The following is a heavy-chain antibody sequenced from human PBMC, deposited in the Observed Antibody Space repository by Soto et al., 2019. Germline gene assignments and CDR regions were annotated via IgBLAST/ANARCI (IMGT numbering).Heavy chain of an antibody. D-gene: IGHD4-4*01. CDR2: ISVYKANT. J-gene: IGHJ6*02. Sequence: ASVKVSCKASGYSFTSYGISWVRQAPGQGPEWMGWISVYKANTHYAQSLQGRVTMTTDTSTSTAYMELRSLRSDDTAVYYCARYRNYYYYYGMDVWGQGTTATVSS. CDR3: ARYRNYYYYYGMDV. V-gene: IGHV1-18*01. CDR1: GYSFTSYG.